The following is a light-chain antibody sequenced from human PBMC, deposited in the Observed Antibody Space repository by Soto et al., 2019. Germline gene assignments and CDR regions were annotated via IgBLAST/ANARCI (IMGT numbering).Light chain of an antibody. Sequence: DIQMTPSPSTLSASVLDIVTITCRASQSMSGSLAWYQQKPGKAPKVLIYDASILESGVPSRFSGSGSGTEFTLTISSLQPDDFAIYYCIQYDTYWTFGQGTKVDIK. CDR2: DAS. CDR1: QSMSGS. CDR3: IQYDTYWT. J-gene: IGKJ1*01. V-gene: IGKV1-5*01.